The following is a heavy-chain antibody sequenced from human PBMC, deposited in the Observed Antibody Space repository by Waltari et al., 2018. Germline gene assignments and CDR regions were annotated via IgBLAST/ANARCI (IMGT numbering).Heavy chain of an antibody. Sequence: QVTLRESGPALVKPTQTLTLTCTFSGFSLSTSGMCVSWIRQPPGKALEWLARIDWDDDKYYSTSLKTRLTISKDTSKNQVVLTMTNMDPVDTATYYCARSIAAAAPYNWFDPWGQGTLVTVSS. CDR2: IDWDDDK. CDR1: GFSLSTSGMC. J-gene: IGHJ5*02. CDR3: ARSIAAAAPYNWFDP. V-gene: IGHV2-70*15. D-gene: IGHD6-13*01.